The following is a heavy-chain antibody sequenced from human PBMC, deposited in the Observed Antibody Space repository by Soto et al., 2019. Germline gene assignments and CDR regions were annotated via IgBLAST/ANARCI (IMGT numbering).Heavy chain of an antibody. V-gene: IGHV5-51*01. CDR2: IDPGDSES. CDR1: GYNFATYW. J-gene: IGHJ4*02. D-gene: IGHD6-25*01. Sequence: PGESLKISCKGSGYNFATYWIAWVRQKPGKGLEWMGIIDPGDSESRYSPSFQGQVTISADKSTTTAYLQWSDLKASDTAMYYCARLLTRLADIDYWGQGTLVTVSS. CDR3: ARLLTRLADIDY.